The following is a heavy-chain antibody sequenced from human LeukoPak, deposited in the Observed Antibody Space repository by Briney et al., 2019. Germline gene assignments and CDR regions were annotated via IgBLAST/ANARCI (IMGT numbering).Heavy chain of an antibody. V-gene: IGHV4-38-2*01. J-gene: IGHJ5*02. Sequence: SETLSLTCAVSGYSISSGYYWGWIRQPPGKGLEWIGSIYHSGSTYYNPSLKSRATISVDTSKNQFSLKLSSVTAADTAVYYCARHCSSTSCLLQWFDPWGQGTLVTVSS. CDR3: ARHCSSTSCLLQWFDP. CDR1: GYSISSGYY. CDR2: IYHSGST. D-gene: IGHD2-2*01.